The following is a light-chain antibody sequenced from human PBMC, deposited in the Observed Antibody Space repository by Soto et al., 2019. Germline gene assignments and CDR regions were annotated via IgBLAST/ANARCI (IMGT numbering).Light chain of an antibody. J-gene: IGKJ1*01. V-gene: IGKV3-15*01. Sequence: EIVMTHSPATLSVSPGVRSTLSCRARQSISDTLAWYQQKPGQAPRLLIYSASRRATGFPGRFSGSGSGTDFTLTISSLQSEDLAVYYCQQYNNWPWTFGQGTKVDIK. CDR1: QSISDT. CDR2: SAS. CDR3: QQYNNWPWT.